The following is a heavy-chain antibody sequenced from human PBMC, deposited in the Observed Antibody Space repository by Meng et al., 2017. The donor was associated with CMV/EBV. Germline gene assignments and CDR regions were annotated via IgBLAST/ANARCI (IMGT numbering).Heavy chain of an antibody. Sequence: GGSLRLSCAASGFTFSSYAMHWVRQAPGKGLEWVAVISYDGSNKYYADSVKGRFTISRDNSKNTLYLQMNSLRAEDTAVYYCARPTAGYSYGLVIRNNWFDPWGQGTLVTVSS. J-gene: IGHJ5*02. D-gene: IGHD5-18*01. CDR1: GFTFSSYA. CDR3: ARPTAGYSYGLVIRNNWFDP. CDR2: ISYDGSNK. V-gene: IGHV3-30-3*01.